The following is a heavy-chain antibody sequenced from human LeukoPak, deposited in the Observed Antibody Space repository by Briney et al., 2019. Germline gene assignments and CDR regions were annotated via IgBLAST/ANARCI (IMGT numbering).Heavy chain of an antibody. J-gene: IGHJ4*02. Sequence: PGGSLRLSCAASGFTLSSYAMSWVRQAPGKGLEWVSAISGSGGSTYYADSVKGRFTISRDNSKNTLYLQMNSLRAEDTAVYYCAKGAGYSGYVYLDYWGQGTLVTVSS. CDR3: AKGAGYSGYVYLDY. CDR2: ISGSGGST. V-gene: IGHV3-23*01. D-gene: IGHD5-12*01. CDR1: GFTLSSYA.